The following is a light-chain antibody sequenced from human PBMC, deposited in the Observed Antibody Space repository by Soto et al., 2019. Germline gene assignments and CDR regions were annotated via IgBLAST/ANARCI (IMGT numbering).Light chain of an antibody. CDR2: EDI. V-gene: IGLV2-23*01. Sequence: QSALTQPASVSGSPGQSITISCTGTSSDVGSYNLVSWCQQHPGKAPKLMIYEDIERPSGVSNRFSGSKSGNTASLTISGLQTEDEADYYCCSYAGGTSVVFGGGTKVTVL. CDR3: CSYAGGTSVV. CDR1: SSDVGSYNL. J-gene: IGLJ2*01.